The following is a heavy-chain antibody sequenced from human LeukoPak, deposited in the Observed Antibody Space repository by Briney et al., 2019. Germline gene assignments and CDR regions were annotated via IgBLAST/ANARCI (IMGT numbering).Heavy chain of an antibody. CDR3: ARDFLAAGDY. Sequence: GGSLRLSCAASGFTFSSYWMSWVRQAPGKGLEWVSSISSGGTKIYYADSVKGRFTISRDDVKKSVYLQMNSLRVEDTAVYYCARDFLAAGDYWGQGTQVTVSS. J-gene: IGHJ4*02. CDR2: ISSGGTKI. CDR1: GFTFSSYW. V-gene: IGHV3-21*01. D-gene: IGHD6-13*01.